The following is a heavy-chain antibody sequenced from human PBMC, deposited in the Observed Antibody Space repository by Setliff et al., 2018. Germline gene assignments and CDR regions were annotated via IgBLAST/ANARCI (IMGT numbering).Heavy chain of an antibody. CDR1: GFTFGSYS. CDR2: ISSSSSTI. J-gene: IGHJ6*03. V-gene: IGHV3-48*01. D-gene: IGHD4-4*01. Sequence: HPGGSLRLSCAASGFTFGSYSMNWVRQAPGKGLEWVSYISSSSSTIYYADSVKGRFTISRDSSRNTLYLQMSSLRPEDTALYYCARSTETFSGEDFYFFYYMDVWGKGTTVTVSS. CDR3: ARSTETFSGEDFYFFYYMDV.